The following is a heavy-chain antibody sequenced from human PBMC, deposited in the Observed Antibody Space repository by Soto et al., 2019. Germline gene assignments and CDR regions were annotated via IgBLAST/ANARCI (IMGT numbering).Heavy chain of an antibody. J-gene: IGHJ5*02. CDR2: IYYSGST. Sequence: SETLSLTCTVSGGSISSGDSYWSWIRQPPGKGLEWIGYIYYSGSTYCNPSLKSRVTISVDTSKNQFSLKLYSVTAADTAVYYCATQRLCTGGHCWNWFDPWGQGTLVTVSS. CDR1: GGSISSGDSY. CDR3: ATQRLCTGGHCWNWFDP. V-gene: IGHV4-30-4*01. D-gene: IGHD2-8*02.